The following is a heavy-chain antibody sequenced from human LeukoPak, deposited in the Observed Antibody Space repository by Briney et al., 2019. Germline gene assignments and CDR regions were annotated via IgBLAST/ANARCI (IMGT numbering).Heavy chain of an antibody. J-gene: IGHJ4*02. CDR2: INSDGSYT. CDR3: ARGRYSGFMEDY. CDR1: GFTFSSYW. V-gene: IGHV3-74*01. D-gene: IGHD5-12*01. Sequence: GGSLRLSCAASGFTFSSYWMHWVRQAPEKGLVRVSRINSDGSYTNYADSVKGRFTISRDNAKNTLYLQMNSLRAEDTAVYYCARGRYSGFMEDYWGQGTLVTVSS.